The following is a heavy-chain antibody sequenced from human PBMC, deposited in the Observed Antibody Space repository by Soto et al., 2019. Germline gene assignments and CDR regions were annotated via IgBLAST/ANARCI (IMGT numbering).Heavy chain of an antibody. Sequence: QVQLVQSGAEVKKPGSSVKVSCKASGGTFSNYALDWVRQAPGQGLEWMGGIIPIFETVRHAQNFQGRVTITTDESTSTAYMELSSLRYEDTAMYYCATGEELDYYDHSGWRWGQGTLVTVSS. CDR1: GGTFSNYA. V-gene: IGHV1-69*05. CDR3: ATGEELDYYDHSGWR. D-gene: IGHD3-22*01. CDR2: IIPIFETV. J-gene: IGHJ1*01.